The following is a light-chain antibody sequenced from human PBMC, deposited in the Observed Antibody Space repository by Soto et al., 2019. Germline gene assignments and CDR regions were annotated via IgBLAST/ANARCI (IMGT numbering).Light chain of an antibody. CDR3: QTWGTGIAV. CDR2: LNSDGSH. J-gene: IGLJ7*01. CDR1: SGYSSYA. V-gene: IGLV4-69*01. Sequence: QPVLTQSPSASASLGASVKLTCTLSSGYSSYAIAWHQQQPEKGPRYLMKLNSDGSHSKGDGIPDRFSGSSSGAERYLTISSLRSEDEADYYCQTWGTGIAVFGGGTQLTVL.